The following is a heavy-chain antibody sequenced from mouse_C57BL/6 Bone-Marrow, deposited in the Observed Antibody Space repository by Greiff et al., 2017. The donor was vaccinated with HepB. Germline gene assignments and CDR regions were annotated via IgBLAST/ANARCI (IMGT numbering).Heavy chain of an antibody. CDR2: IDPSDSYT. CDR1: GYTFTSYW. CDR3: AREGGSRRYFDV. J-gene: IGHJ1*03. Sequence: VKLQQPGAELVMPGASVKLSCKASGYTFTSYWMHWVKQRPGQGLEWIGEIDPSDSYTNYNQKFKGKSTLTVDKSSSTAYMQLSSLTSEDSAVYYCAREGGSRRYFDVWGTGTTVTVSS. D-gene: IGHD1-1*01. V-gene: IGHV1-69*01.